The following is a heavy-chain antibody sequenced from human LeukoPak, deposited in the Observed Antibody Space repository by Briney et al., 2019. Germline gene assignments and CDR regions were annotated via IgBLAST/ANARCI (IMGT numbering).Heavy chain of an antibody. V-gene: IGHV3-30*18. D-gene: IGHD4-17*01. J-gene: IGHJ4*02. CDR3: AKEIGYGDHYLDY. Sequence: GGSLRLSCAASGFTFSSYGMHWVRQAPGRGLEWVAVISYDGSNKYYADSVKGRFTISSDNSKNTLYLQMNSLRAEDTAVYYCAKEIGYGDHYLDYWGQGTLVTVSS. CDR1: GFTFSSYG. CDR2: ISYDGSNK.